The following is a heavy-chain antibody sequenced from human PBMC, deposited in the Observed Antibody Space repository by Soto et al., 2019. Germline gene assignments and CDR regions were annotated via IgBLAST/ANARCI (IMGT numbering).Heavy chain of an antibody. V-gene: IGHV1-69*01. Sequence: QDNGQGLEWMGGIIPIFGTANYAQKFQGRVTITADESTSTAYMELSSLRSEDTAVYYCARAQQLGYFDYWGQ. D-gene: IGHD6-13*01. CDR2: IIPIFGTA. J-gene: IGHJ4*02. CDR3: ARAQQLGYFDY.